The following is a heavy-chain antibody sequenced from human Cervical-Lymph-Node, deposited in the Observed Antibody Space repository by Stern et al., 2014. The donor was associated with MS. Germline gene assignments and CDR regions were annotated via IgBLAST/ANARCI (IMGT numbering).Heavy chain of an antibody. J-gene: IGHJ6*02. V-gene: IGHV2-5*02. CDR2: IYWDDDK. CDR3: ARYDSSGSYYPYYFGVDV. D-gene: IGHD3-22*01. CDR1: GFSLTTDGVG. Sequence: QVTLKESGPSLVKPTQTLTLTCSFSGFSLTTDGVGVGWIRQHPGKALEWLALIYWDDDKRYSPSLKSRLTITKDTSKNKVVLTMTNLDPVDTATYYCARYDSSGSYYPYYFGVDVWGQGTTVTVS.